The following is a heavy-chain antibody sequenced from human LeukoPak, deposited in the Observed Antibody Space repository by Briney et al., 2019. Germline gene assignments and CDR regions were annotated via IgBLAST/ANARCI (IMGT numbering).Heavy chain of an antibody. CDR2: FDPEDGET. V-gene: IGHV1-24*01. CDR3: ATESELRTSPMGSCYAFDI. J-gene: IGHJ3*02. Sequence: ASVKVSCKVSGYTLTELSMHLVRQAPGKGLEWMGGFDPEDGETIYAQKFQGRVTMTEDTSTDTAYMELSSLRSEDTAVYYCATESELRTSPMGSCYAFDIWGQGTMVTVSS. D-gene: IGHD2-15*01. CDR1: GYTLTELS.